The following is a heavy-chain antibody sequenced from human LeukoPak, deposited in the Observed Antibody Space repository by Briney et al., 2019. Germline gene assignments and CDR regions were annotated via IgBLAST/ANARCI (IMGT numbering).Heavy chain of an antibody. CDR1: GYTFTGYF. Sequence: ASVKVSCKASGYTFTGYFMHWVRQAPGQGLEWMGLINPSGGSTRYAQKFQGRVTMTRDMSTSTVYMELSSLRSEDTAVYYCARALPHRRLMDTTMEQHWFDPWGQGTLVTVSS. CDR3: ARALPHRRLMDTTMEQHWFDP. CDR2: INPSGGST. V-gene: IGHV1-46*01. J-gene: IGHJ5*02. D-gene: IGHD5-18*01.